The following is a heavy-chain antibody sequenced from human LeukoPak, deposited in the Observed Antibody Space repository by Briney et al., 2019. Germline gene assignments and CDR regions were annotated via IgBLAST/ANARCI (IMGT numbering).Heavy chain of an antibody. V-gene: IGHV3-9*03. D-gene: IGHD6-19*01. CDR3: AKDIRAVAGASSYFDY. J-gene: IGHJ4*02. CDR2: ISWNSGSI. CDR1: GFTFDDYA. Sequence: GGSLRLSCAASGFTFDDYAMHWVRQAPGKGLEWVSGISWNSGSIGYADSVKGRFTISRDNAKNSLYLQMNSLRAEDMALYYCAKDIRAVAGASSYFDYWGQGTLVTVSS.